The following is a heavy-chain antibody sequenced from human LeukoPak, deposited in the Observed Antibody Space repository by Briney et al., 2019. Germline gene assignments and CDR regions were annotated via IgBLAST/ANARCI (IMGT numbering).Heavy chain of an antibody. CDR1: GGSFSGYY. J-gene: IGHJ4*02. CDR3: AGTLGYCSGGSCYPSISSLGY. D-gene: IGHD2-15*01. Sequence: SETLSLACAVYGGSFSGYYWSWIRQPPGKGLEWIGEINHSGSTNYNPSLKSRVTISVDTSKNQFSLKLSSVTAADTAVYYCAGTLGYCSGGSCYPSISSLGYWGQGTLVTVSS. CDR2: INHSGST. V-gene: IGHV4-34*01.